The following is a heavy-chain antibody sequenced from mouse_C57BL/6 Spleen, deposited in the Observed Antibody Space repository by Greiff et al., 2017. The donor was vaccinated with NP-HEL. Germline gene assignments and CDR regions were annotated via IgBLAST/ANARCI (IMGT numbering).Heavy chain of an antibody. J-gene: IGHJ2*01. CDR1: GFTFSDSG. Sequence: DVMLVESGGGLVKPGGSLKLSCAASGFTFSDSGMHWVRQAPEKGLEWVAYISSGSSTIYYADTVKGRFTISRDNAKNTLFLQMTSLRSEDTAMYYCARRTLFDYWGQGTTLTVSS. D-gene: IGHD6-1*01. CDR3: ARRTLFDY. V-gene: IGHV5-17*01. CDR2: ISSGSSTI.